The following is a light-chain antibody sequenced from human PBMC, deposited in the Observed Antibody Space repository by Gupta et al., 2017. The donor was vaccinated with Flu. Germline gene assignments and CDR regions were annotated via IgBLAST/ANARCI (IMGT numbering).Light chain of an antibody. CDR1: SSNIGTIYA. CDR2: GNA. J-gene: IGLJ3*02. Sequence: QSVLTQPSSVSGAPGQRVTISCTGTSSNIGTIYAVNWFQQLPVTAPKLLIYGNAYRHSGVPDRFSGSRSGTSASLATTGLQAEDEGDYYCQSYDSSRSNWVFGGGTKLTVL. V-gene: IGLV1-40*01. CDR3: QSYDSSRSNWV.